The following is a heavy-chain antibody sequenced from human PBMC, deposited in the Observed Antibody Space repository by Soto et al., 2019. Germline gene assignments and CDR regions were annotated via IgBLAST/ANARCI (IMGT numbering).Heavy chain of an antibody. J-gene: IGHJ4*02. D-gene: IGHD6-19*01. CDR1: GFTFSSYG. Sequence: QVQLVESGGGVVQPGRSLRLSCAVSGFTFSSYGMHWVRQASGKGLEWVAVIWYDGSNKYYADSVKGRFTISRDNSKNTLDVEMNSLRAEDTAVYYCAGVDGAVAGTFDYWGQGTLVTVSS. V-gene: IGHV3-33*01. CDR2: IWYDGSNK. CDR3: AGVDGAVAGTFDY.